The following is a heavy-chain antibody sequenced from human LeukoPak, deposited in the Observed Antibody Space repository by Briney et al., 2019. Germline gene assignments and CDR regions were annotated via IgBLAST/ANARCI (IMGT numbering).Heavy chain of an antibody. CDR2: IYYSGST. D-gene: IGHD4-17*01. Sequence: PSETLSLTCTVSGGSISSSSYYWGWLRQPPGKGLEWIGSIYYSGSTYYNPSLKSRVTISVDTSKNQFSLKLSSVTAADTAVYYCARKVTTGGYFDYWGQGTLVTVSS. J-gene: IGHJ4*02. CDR3: ARKVTTGGYFDY. CDR1: GGSISSSSYY. V-gene: IGHV4-39*07.